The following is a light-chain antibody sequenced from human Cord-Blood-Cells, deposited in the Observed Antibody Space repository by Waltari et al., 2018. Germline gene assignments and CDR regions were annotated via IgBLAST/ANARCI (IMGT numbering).Light chain of an antibody. CDR1: QSVSSY. V-gene: IGKV3-11*01. J-gene: IGKJ5*01. CDR3: QQRSNWPPIT. CDR2: DAS. Sequence: EIVLTQSPATLSLSPGERATLSCRDSQSVSSYLAWYQQKPGQAPRLLIYDASNRATGIPARFSGSGSGTDFTLASSSLWPEDYAFYYCQQRSNWPPITFGQGTRLEIK.